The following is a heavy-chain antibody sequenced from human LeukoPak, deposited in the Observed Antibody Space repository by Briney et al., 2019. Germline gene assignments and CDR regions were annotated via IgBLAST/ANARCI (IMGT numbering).Heavy chain of an antibody. V-gene: IGHV3-21*01. CDR2: ITSSSSYI. CDR3: ARGSYYYGSGSSHYFDY. Sequence: PGGSLRLSCAASGFTFSSYSMNWVRQAPGKGLEWVSSITSSSSYIYYADSLKGRFTISRDNAKNSLYLQMNSLRAEDTAVYYCARGSYYYGSGSSHYFDYWGQGTLVTVSS. J-gene: IGHJ4*02. D-gene: IGHD3-10*01. CDR1: GFTFSSYS.